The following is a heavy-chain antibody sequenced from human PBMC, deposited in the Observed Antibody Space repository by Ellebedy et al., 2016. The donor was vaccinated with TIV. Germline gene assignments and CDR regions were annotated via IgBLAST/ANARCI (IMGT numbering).Heavy chain of an antibody. Sequence: SETLSLTXTVSSGSSSVYYWSWLRQSAGKRLESIGQIFSSGSTNYNPSLRSRVTMSLDTSKNHVSLRLTSVTAADTAVYYCGLTVTGKKIDHWGQGTLVTVSS. J-gene: IGHJ4*02. V-gene: IGHV4-4*07. CDR3: GLTVTGKKIDH. CDR1: SGSSSVYY. CDR2: IFSSGST. D-gene: IGHD4-11*01.